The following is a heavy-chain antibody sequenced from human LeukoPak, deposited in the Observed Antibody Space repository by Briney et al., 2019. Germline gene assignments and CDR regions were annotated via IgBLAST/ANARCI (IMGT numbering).Heavy chain of an antibody. J-gene: IGHJ4*02. CDR1: GFPFSSYI. Sequence: PGGSLRLLCAASGFPFSSYIVNWVRQAPGKGLEWVSSISSSSSYIYYADSVKGRFTISRDNAKNSLYLQMNSLRAEDTAVYYCARGLLEYDDYWGQGTLVTVSS. D-gene: IGHD1-1*01. V-gene: IGHV3-21*01. CDR3: ARGLLEYDDY. CDR2: ISSSSSYI.